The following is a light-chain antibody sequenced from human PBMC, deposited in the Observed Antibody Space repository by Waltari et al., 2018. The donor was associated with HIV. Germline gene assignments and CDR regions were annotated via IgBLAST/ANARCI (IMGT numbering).Light chain of an antibody. V-gene: IGKV4-1*01. Sequence: DIVMTQSPDSLAVSLGGRATINCKGSQSVLYSSNNKNCLVWYLQKPGQPPKLLIYWASTRESVVPDRFSGSGSGTDFPLTISSLQAEDVAVYYCQQYYSTPLTLGGGTKVEIK. CDR1: QSVLYSSNNKNC. CDR2: WAS. CDR3: QQYYSTPLT. J-gene: IGKJ4*01.